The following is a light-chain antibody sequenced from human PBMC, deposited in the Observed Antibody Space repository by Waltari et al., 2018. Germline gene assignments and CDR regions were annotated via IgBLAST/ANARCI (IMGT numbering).Light chain of an antibody. CDR2: GAS. J-gene: IGKJ1*01. CDR1: QSVSSSN. Sequence: EIVLTQSPGTLSLSPGERATLSCRASQSVSSSNLAWYQQKPGQAPRLLIYGASSRATGIPDRFSGSGSGTDFTLTISRLEPEDFAVYYCQRYGSSPGTFGQGTKVEIK. V-gene: IGKV3-20*01. CDR3: QRYGSSPGT.